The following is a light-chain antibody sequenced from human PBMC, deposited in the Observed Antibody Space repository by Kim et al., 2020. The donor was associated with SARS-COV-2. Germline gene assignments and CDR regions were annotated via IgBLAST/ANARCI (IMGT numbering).Light chain of an antibody. CDR2: EDT. V-gene: IGLV3-25*03. CDR3: QSSDSSDTFWV. CDR1: ALPNQY. J-gene: IGLJ3*02. Sequence: SYELTQPPSVSVSPGQTTRITCPGDALPNQYAYWFQQKPGQAPVLVIYEDTERPSGIPERFSGSTSGTTVTLSISGVQAEDEADYYCQSSDSSDTFWVFGGGTQLTVL.